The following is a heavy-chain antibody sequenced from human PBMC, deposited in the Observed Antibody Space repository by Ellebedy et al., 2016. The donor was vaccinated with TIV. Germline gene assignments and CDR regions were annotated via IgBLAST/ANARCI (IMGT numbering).Heavy chain of an antibody. CDR3: ARVRDVVVPHYYYGMDV. D-gene: IGHD2-2*01. V-gene: IGHV4-59*01. Sequence: MPGGSLRLSCTVSGGSISSYYWSWIRQPPGKGLEWIGYIYYSGSTNYNPSLKSRVTISVDTSKNQFSLKLSSVTAADTAVYYCARVRDVVVPHYYYGMDVWGQGTTVTVSS. CDR1: GGSISSYY. CDR2: IYYSGST. J-gene: IGHJ6*02.